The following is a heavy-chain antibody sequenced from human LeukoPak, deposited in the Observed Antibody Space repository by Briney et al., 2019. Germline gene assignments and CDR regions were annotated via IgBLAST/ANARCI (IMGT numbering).Heavy chain of an antibody. D-gene: IGHD3-22*01. Sequence: PSQTLSLTCTVSGGSISSGGYYWSWIRQHPGKGLEWIGYIYYSGSTYYNPSLKSRVTISVDTSKSQFSLKLSSVTAADTAVYYCARAGYYDSSGYSPNDFQHWGQGTLVTVSS. V-gene: IGHV4-31*03. J-gene: IGHJ1*01. CDR1: GGSISSGGYY. CDR2: IYYSGST. CDR3: ARAGYYDSSGYSPNDFQH.